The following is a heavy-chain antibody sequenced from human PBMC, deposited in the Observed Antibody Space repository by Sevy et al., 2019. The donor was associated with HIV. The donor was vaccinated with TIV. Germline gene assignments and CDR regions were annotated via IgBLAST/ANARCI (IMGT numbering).Heavy chain of an antibody. CDR3: ARGGGLTDYGLDV. D-gene: IGHD3-16*01. CDR2: MYYSGRT. CDR1: GGSISPYY. J-gene: IGHJ6*02. Sequence: SETLSLTCTVSGGSISPYYWNWIRQPPGKGLEWIGYMYYSGRTKYNHSFKSRVTISIDTSNKQYSVKLTSVTAADTAVYYGARGGGLTDYGLDVWGQGTTVTVSS. V-gene: IGHV4-59*01.